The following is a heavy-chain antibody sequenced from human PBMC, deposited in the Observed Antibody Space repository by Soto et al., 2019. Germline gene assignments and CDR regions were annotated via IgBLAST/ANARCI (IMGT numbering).Heavy chain of an antibody. CDR1: GFTFGPYA. Sequence: GGSLRLSCSASGFTFGPYAMHWVRQPPGKGLEWVAFISSDIITTNYADSVKGRFSISRDNYRNTVYLQINSPRPEDTAVYFCARGRRYASSSIDSWGQGTLVNVSS. D-gene: IGHD6-6*01. CDR3: ARGRRYASSSIDS. CDR2: ISSDIITT. V-gene: IGHV3-30-3*01. J-gene: IGHJ4*02.